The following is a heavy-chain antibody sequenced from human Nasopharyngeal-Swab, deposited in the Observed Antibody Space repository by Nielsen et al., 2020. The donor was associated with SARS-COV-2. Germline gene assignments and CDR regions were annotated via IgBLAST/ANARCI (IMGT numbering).Heavy chain of an antibody. CDR3: ARSVYGYYGLFDY. CDR2: IYTSGST. D-gene: IGHD3-10*01. J-gene: IGHJ4*02. V-gene: IGHV4-61*02. CDR1: GGSISSGSYY. Sequence: SETLSLTCTVSGGSISSGSYYWSWIRQPAGKGLEWIGRIYTSGSTNYNPSLKSPVTISVDTSKNQFSLKLSSVTAADTAVYYCARSVYGYYGLFDYWGQGTLVTVSS.